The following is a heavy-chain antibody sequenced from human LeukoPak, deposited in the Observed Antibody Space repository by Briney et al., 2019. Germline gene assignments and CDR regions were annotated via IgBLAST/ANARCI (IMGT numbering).Heavy chain of an antibody. V-gene: IGHV7-4-1*02. CDR1: GYTFTSYA. CDR2: INTNTGNP. D-gene: IGHD3-3*01. J-gene: IGHJ6*03. Sequence: ASVKVSCKASGYTFTSYAMNWVRQAPGQGLEWMGWINTNTGNPTYAQGFTGRFVFSLDTSVSTAYLQISSLKAEDTAVYYCASGDTRFLEWLSTNYYYYYYMDVWGKGTTVTVSS. CDR3: ASGDTRFLEWLSTNYYYYYYMDV.